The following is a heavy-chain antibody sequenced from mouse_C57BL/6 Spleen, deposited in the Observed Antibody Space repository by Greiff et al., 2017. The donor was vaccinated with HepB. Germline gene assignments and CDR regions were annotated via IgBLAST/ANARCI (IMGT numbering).Heavy chain of an antibody. J-gene: IGHJ4*01. Sequence: VQLQESGAELVRPGASVKLSCKASGYTFTDYYINWVKQRPGQGLEWIARIYPGSGNTYYNEKFKGKATLTAEKSSSTAYMQLSSLTSEDSAVYFCARERYGNYAMDYWGQGTSVTVSS. D-gene: IGHD2-1*01. CDR3: ARERYGNYAMDY. CDR2: IYPGSGNT. CDR1: GYTFTDYY. V-gene: IGHV1-76*01.